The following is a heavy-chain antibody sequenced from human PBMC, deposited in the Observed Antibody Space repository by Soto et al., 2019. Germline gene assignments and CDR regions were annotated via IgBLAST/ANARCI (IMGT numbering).Heavy chain of an antibody. D-gene: IGHD4-17*01. CDR2: IYHSVNT. J-gene: IGHJ4*02. Sequence: QVQLKESGPGLVKSSGTLSLTCAVSGGSISRCNWWSVVRPTPGKGLVRIGEIYHSVNTNYNPSLKGLVTISADNSKNQFSLKLSYVTAADTAVYYCARDRLGLTTGSGGDYALWGQGTLVTVSS. CDR1: GGSISRCNW. CDR3: ARDRLGLTTGSGGDYAL. V-gene: IGHV4-4*02.